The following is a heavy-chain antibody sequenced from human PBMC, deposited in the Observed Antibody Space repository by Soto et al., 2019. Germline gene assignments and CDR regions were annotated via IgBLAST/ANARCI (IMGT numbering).Heavy chain of an antibody. D-gene: IGHD1-7*01. Sequence: ASVKVSCKASGGTFSSYAISWVRQAPGQGLEWMGGIIPIFGTANYAQKFQGRVTITADKSTSTAFMELSSLRSEDTAVYYCARQLELLGENWFDPWGQGTLVTVSS. CDR1: GGTFSSYA. CDR3: ARQLELLGENWFDP. V-gene: IGHV1-69*06. J-gene: IGHJ5*02. CDR2: IIPIFGTA.